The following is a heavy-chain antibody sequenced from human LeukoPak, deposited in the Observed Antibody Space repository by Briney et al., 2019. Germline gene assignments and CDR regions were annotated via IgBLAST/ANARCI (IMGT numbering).Heavy chain of an antibody. D-gene: IGHD6-19*01. V-gene: IGHV4-39*07. Sequence: PSETLSLTCTVSGGSISSSSYYWGWIRQPPGKGLEWIGSIYYSGSTYYNPSLKSRVTISVDTSKNQFSLKLSSVTAADTAVYYCALGAVAGTSRDDASDIWGQGTMVTVSS. J-gene: IGHJ3*02. CDR1: GGSISSSSYY. CDR3: ALGAVAGTSRDDASDI. CDR2: IYYSGST.